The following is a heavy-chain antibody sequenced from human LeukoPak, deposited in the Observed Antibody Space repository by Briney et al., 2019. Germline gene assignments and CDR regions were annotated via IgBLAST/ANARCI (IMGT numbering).Heavy chain of an antibody. Sequence: PGGSLRLSCAASGFTLSSYWMSSVRQAPGRVLEWVANIKQDGSEKYYVDSVKGRFTISRDNAKNSLYLQMNSLRAEDTAVYYCAKVMRGFWSGYDYFDYWGQGTLVTVSS. CDR2: IKQDGSEK. CDR1: GFTLSSYW. D-gene: IGHD3-3*01. J-gene: IGHJ4*02. V-gene: IGHV3-7*01. CDR3: AKVMRGFWSGYDYFDY.